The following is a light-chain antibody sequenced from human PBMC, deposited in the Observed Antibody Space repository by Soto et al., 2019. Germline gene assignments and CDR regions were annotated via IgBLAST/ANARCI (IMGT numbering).Light chain of an antibody. CDR1: QSVSSN. CDR3: QQYNNWLPYT. J-gene: IGKJ2*01. V-gene: IGKV3-15*01. Sequence: EKVMTQSPATLSVSPGERATLSCRASQSVSSNLACYQQKSGQAPRLLIYGASNRATGIPARFSGSGSGTDFTLTISSLQSEDFAVYYCQQYNNWLPYTFGQGTKLEIK. CDR2: GAS.